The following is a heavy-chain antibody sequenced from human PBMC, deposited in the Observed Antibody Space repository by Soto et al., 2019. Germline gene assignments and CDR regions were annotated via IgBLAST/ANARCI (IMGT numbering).Heavy chain of an antibody. D-gene: IGHD3-22*01. CDR3: ARPSAYYHDRRWGYFDY. J-gene: IGHJ4*02. CDR2: IIPIFGTA. V-gene: IGHV1-69*13. Sequence: SVKVSCKASGGTFSSYAISWVRQAPGQGLEWMGGIIPIFGTANYAQKFQGRVTITADESTSTAYMELSSLRSEDTAVYYCARPSAYYHDRRWGYFDYWGQGTLVTVSS. CDR1: GGTFSSYA.